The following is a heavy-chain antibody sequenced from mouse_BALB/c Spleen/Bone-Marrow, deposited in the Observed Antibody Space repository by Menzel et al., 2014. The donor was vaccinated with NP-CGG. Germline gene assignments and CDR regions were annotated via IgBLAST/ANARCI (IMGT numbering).Heavy chain of an antibody. D-gene: IGHD2-10*02. CDR3: KGWYGRYFDV. CDR2: ISPGNGDI. J-gene: IGHJ1*01. Sequence: VQLQHSDAELVKPGASVKIPCKASGYTFTDHAIHRVKQKPEQGLEWIGYISPGNGDIKHNEKFKGKAAMTADKSSSTAYMQLDSLTSKNSAVYFCKGWYGRYFDVWGAGTTVTVSS. V-gene: IGHV1S53*02. CDR1: GYTFTDHA.